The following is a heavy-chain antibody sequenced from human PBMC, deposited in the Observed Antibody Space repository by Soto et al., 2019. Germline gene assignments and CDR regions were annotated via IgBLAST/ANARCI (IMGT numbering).Heavy chain of an antibody. Sequence: LSLTCSVSGASINNFAYYWGWIRQPPGKGLEWIGTVYYNENTYYNPSLKSRVAISVDTAKNQFSLNLRSVTAADTAIYFCARRERYYGSPGWFDPWGQGTLVTVSS. V-gene: IGHV4-39*01. D-gene: IGHD3-10*01. CDR3: ARRERYYGSPGWFDP. CDR2: VYYNENT. J-gene: IGHJ5*01. CDR1: GASINNFAYY.